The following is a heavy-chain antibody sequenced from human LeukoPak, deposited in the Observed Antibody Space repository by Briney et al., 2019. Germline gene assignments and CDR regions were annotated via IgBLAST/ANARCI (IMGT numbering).Heavy chain of an antibody. CDR1: GGSMSSYY. V-gene: IGHV4-59*01. CDR2: IYYSGST. CDR3: ARGVDYFDY. J-gene: IGHJ4*02. Sequence: PSETVSLTCTVSGGSMSSYYWSGIRQPPGKGREGIGYIYYSGSTKYNPSLKSRVTISVDTSKNQFSLKLSSVTAADTAVYYCARGVDYFDYWGQGTLVTVSS.